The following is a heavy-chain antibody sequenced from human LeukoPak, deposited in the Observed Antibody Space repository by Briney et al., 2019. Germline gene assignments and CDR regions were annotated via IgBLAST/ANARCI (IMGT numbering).Heavy chain of an antibody. CDR1: GYTFTSYY. V-gene: IGHV1-2*02. Sequence: GASVKVSCKASGYTFTSYYMHWVRQAPGQGLEWMGWINPNSGGTNYAQKFQGRVTMTRDTSISTAYMELSRLRSDDTAVYYCARVIAYCGGDCYSYFDYWGQGTLVTVSS. CDR3: ARVIAYCGGDCYSYFDY. J-gene: IGHJ4*02. CDR2: INPNSGGT. D-gene: IGHD2-21*02.